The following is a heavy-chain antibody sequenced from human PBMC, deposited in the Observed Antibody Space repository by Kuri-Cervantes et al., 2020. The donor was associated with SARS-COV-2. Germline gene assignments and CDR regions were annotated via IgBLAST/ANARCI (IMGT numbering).Heavy chain of an antibody. Sequence: SETLSLTCAVSGYSISSGYYWGWIRQPPGKGLEWIGSIYHSGNTNYNPSLKSRVTISADTSKNQFSLKLSSVTAADTAVYYCAREPYSSGWMELWGRGTLVTVSS. J-gene: IGHJ2*01. CDR1: GYSISSGYY. CDR2: IYHSGNT. D-gene: IGHD6-19*01. V-gene: IGHV4-38-2*02. CDR3: AREPYSSGWMEL.